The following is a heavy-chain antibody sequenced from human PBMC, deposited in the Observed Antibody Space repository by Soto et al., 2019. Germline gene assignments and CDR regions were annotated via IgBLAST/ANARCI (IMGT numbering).Heavy chain of an antibody. Sequence: GASVKVSCKASGYTFTSYGISWVRQAPGQGLEWMGWISAYNGNTDYAQKLQGRVTMTTDTFTSTAYMELRGLTSEDTAVYYCARRARVGKQLWLPFYDWAQGTLVPVSA. CDR2: ISAYNGNT. CDR1: GYTFTSYG. CDR3: ARRARVGKQLWLPFYD. J-gene: IGHJ4*02. D-gene: IGHD5-18*01. V-gene: IGHV1-18*01.